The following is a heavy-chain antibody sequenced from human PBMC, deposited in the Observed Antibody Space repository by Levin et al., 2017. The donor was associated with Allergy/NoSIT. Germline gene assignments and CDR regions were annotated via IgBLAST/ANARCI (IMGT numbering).Heavy chain of an antibody. J-gene: IGHJ4*02. CDR3: ARGNSNYFDY. CDR1: RFTFSSYS. Sequence: PSETLSLTCAASRFTFSSYSMHWVRQAPGKGLEWVAFISYDGSRTYYADSVRGRFTISSDNSRNTLYLQMNSLRDEDTAVYYCARGNSNYFDYWGQGTLVTVSS. CDR2: ISYDGSRT. D-gene: IGHD2-21*01. V-gene: IGHV3-30-3*01.